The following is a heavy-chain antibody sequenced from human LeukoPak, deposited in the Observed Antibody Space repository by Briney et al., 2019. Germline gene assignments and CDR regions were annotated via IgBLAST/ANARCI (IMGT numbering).Heavy chain of an antibody. J-gene: IGHJ4*02. CDR1: GFTFSSYW. D-gene: IGHD6-19*01. CDR2: IKQDGSGE. CDR3: TTGYSSGWYNEGNY. Sequence: GGSLRLSCVASGFTFSSYWMSWVRQAPGQGLEWVAKIKQDGSGEYYLDSVKGRFTISRDNAKNSLYLQMNSLRAEDTAVYFCTTGYSSGWYNEGNYWGQGTLVTVSS. V-gene: IGHV3-7*01.